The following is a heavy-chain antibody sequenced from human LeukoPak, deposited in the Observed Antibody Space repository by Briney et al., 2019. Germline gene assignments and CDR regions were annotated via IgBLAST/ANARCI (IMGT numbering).Heavy chain of an antibody. CDR3: ARSFDP. J-gene: IGHJ5*02. CDR2: ISSRGSKI. CDR1: GGSISSGGYY. V-gene: IGHV3-11*04. Sequence: LSLTCTVSGGSISSGGYYWSWIRQHPGKGLEWVSYISSRGSKIYYADSVKGRFTISRDNAKNSLYLQMNSLRAEDTAVYYCARSFDPWGQGTLVTVSS.